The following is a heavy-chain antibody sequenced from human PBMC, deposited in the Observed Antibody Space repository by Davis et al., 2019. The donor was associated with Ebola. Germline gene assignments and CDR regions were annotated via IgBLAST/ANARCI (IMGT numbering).Heavy chain of an antibody. Sequence: ASVKVSCKASGYTFTSYGISWVRQAPGQGLEWMGWINPNSGGTNYAQKFQGRVTMTRDTSISTGYMELSSLRSEDTAVYYCATPVVSGSYYHYFDYWGQGTLVTVSS. J-gene: IGHJ4*02. CDR1: GYTFTSYG. CDR3: ATPVVSGSYYHYFDY. CDR2: INPNSGGT. V-gene: IGHV1-2*02. D-gene: IGHD1-26*01.